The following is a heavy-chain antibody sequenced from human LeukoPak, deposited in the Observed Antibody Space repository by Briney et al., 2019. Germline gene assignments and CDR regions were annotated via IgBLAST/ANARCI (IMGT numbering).Heavy chain of an antibody. D-gene: IGHD5/OR15-5a*01. Sequence: GGSLRLSCAASGFSFSSCWMSWVRQAPGKGLEWVADIKQDGSEKYYVDSVKGRFTISRDNAKNSLYLQMNSLRAEDTAVYYCSRDLSPDYWGQGTLVTVSS. V-gene: IGHV3-7*01. CDR2: IKQDGSEK. CDR1: GFSFSSCW. CDR3: SRDLSPDY. J-gene: IGHJ4*02.